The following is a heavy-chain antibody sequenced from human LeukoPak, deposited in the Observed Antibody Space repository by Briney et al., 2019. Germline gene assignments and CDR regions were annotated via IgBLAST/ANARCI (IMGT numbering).Heavy chain of an antibody. CDR1: GFTFSSYA. V-gene: IGHV3-23*01. CDR2: ISGSGGST. J-gene: IGHJ4*02. Sequence: PGGSLRLSCAASGFTFSSYAMSWVRQAPGKGLEWVSAISGSGGSTYYADSVKGRFTISRDNSKNTLYLQMNSLRAEDTAVYYCAKDRDLLWFGSELALDYWGQGTLVTVSS. D-gene: IGHD3-10*01. CDR3: AKDRDLLWFGSELALDY.